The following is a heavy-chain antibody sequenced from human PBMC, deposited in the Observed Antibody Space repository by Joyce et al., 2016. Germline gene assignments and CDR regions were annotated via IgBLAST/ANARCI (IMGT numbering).Heavy chain of an antibody. V-gene: IGHV3-23*01. CDR2: ISASGKNT. CDR3: AKAGLTAVLT. J-gene: IGHJ5*02. Sequence: EMQLLESGGGLVQPGGSLRLSCAVSEFTFSSYAMSWVRQAPGKGLEWVSAISASGKNTYYTDSVKGRFTISRDNSKNTLYLQMNSLRAEDTAVYFCAKAGLTAVLTWGQGTLVTVSS. CDR1: EFTFSSYA. D-gene: IGHD6-13*01.